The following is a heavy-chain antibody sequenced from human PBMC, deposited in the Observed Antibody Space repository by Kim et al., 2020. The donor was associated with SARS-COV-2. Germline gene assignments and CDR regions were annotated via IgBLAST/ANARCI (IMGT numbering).Heavy chain of an antibody. Sequence: SETLSLTCTVSGDSVSSRDYYWSWVRQPPGKGLEWIGYIYYSGTTYSNPSLKSRVTISLDTSRNQFSLHLTSVTAADTAVYYCVRDAWARYFAWFDPWGQGTLVTVSS. CDR3: VRDAWARYFAWFDP. CDR1: GDSVSSRDYY. V-gene: IGHV4-30-4*01. D-gene: IGHD3-9*01. CDR2: IYYSGTT. J-gene: IGHJ5*02.